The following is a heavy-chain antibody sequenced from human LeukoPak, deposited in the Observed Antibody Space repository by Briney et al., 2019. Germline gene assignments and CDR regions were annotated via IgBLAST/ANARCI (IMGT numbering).Heavy chain of an antibody. CDR2: ISTSGTTI. V-gene: IGHV3-48*01. D-gene: IGHD1-26*01. CDR1: GLTFSDYS. CDR3: TKARGAGSHDDFDY. Sequence: GGSLRLSCAASGLTFSDYSMNWVRPAPGRGLEWLSYISTSGTTIFYADSLRGRFTISRDNAKNTLYLQMNSLRVEDTAVYYCTKARGAGSHDDFDYWGKGTLVTVSS. J-gene: IGHJ4*02.